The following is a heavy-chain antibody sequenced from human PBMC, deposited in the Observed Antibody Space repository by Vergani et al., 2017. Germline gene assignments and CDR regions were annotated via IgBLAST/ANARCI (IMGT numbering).Heavy chain of an antibody. J-gene: IGHJ4*02. CDR2: IYYSGST. CDR1: GGSISSYY. D-gene: IGHD3-10*01. V-gene: IGHV4-59*12. Sequence: QVQLQESGPGLVKPSETLSLTCTVSGGSISSYYWSWFRQPPGKGLEWIGYIYYSGSTNYNPSLKSRVTISVDTSKNQFSLKLSSVTAAETAVYYCARDGTVRGDGPFADYWGQGTLVTVSS. CDR3: ARDGTVRGDGPFADY.